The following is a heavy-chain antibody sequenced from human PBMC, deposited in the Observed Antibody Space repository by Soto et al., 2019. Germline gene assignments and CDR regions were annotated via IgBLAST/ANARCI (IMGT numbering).Heavy chain of an antibody. CDR2: ISGSGGST. V-gene: IGHV3-23*01. D-gene: IGHD1-26*01. J-gene: IGHJ4*02. CDR1: GFTFSSYA. CDR3: AKWRGSSRALRY. Sequence: PVGSLRLSCAASGFTFSSYAMSWVRQAPGKGLEWVSAISGSGGSTYYADSVKGRFTISRDNSKNTLYLQMNSLRAEDTAVYYCAKWRGSSRALRYWGQGTLVTVSS.